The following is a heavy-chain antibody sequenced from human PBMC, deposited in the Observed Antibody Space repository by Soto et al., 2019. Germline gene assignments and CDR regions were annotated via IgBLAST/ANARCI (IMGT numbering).Heavy chain of an antibody. V-gene: IGHV3-23*01. CDR3: AKVQEFCGFNCYIVDS. CDR2: ISSSGGRT. J-gene: IGHJ4*02. Sequence: GGSLRLSCVASGFTFSNSAMSWVRHVPGKGLEWAAGISSSGGRTNYADSVKGRFTISRDNSKDTLYLHMNSLRAEDTALYYCAKVQEFCGFNCYIVDSWGQGVLVTVSS. CDR1: GFTFSNSA. D-gene: IGHD2-21*02.